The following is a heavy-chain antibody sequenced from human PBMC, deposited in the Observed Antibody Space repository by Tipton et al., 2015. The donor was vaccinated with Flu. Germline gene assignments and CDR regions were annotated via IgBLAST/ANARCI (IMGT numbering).Heavy chain of an antibody. V-gene: IGHV4-38-2*02. D-gene: IGHD3-10*01. CDR3: ARARAPYYYYAMDV. CDR1: GDSISSRYY. J-gene: IGHJ6*02. Sequence: LRLSCTISGDSISSRYYWGWIRQPPGKGLEWIGNIFRTGSTYHNPSLKSRVTMSVDTSKNQFSLKVFSVTAADTAVYYCARARAPYYYYAMDVWGQGATVTVS. CDR2: IFRTGST.